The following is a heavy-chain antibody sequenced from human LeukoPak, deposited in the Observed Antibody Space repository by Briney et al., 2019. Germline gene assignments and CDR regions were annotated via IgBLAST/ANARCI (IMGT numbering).Heavy chain of an antibody. Sequence: ASVKVSCKASGYTFTGYYMHWVRQAPGQGLEWMGWINPNSGGTNYAQKFQGRVTMTRDTSISTAYMEPSRLRSEDTAVYYCAKISYDSSGYDPFDYWGQGTLVTVSS. CDR2: INPNSGGT. J-gene: IGHJ4*02. CDR3: AKISYDSSGYDPFDY. V-gene: IGHV1-2*02. D-gene: IGHD3-22*01. CDR1: GYTFTGYY.